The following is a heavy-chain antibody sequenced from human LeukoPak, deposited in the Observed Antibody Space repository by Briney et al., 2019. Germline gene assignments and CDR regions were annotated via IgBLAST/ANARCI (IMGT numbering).Heavy chain of an antibody. V-gene: IGHV3-7*01. Sequence: GGSLRLSCAASGFTLSGYWMSWVRRAPGKGLEWVANIKQDGDEKYYVDSVKGRFTISRDNAENSLDLQMNSLRVDDTAVYYCARGGWELLFWGQGTLVTVSS. J-gene: IGHJ4*02. CDR2: IKQDGDEK. CDR1: GFTLSGYW. CDR3: ARGGWELLF. D-gene: IGHD2-15*01.